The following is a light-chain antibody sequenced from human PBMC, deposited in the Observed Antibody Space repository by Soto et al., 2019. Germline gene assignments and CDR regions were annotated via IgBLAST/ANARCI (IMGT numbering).Light chain of an antibody. J-gene: IGKJ1*01. Sequence: EIVLTQSPGTLSLSPGERATLSCRASQSVSSSYLAWYQQKPGQAPRPLIYGASSRAIGIPDRFSGSGSGTDFNLTISRLEPEDFAVYYCQQYGSSPWTFGQGTKVDIK. V-gene: IGKV3-20*01. CDR2: GAS. CDR3: QQYGSSPWT. CDR1: QSVSSSY.